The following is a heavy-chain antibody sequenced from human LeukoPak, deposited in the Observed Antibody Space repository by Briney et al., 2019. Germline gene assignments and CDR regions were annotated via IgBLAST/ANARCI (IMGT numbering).Heavy chain of an antibody. Sequence: PGGSLRLSCAASGFTFSDYYMSWIRQAPGKGLEWVSYISSSGSTIYYADSVKGRFTISRDNAKNSLYLQMNSLKTEDTAVYYCARGPILLWLHNGMDVWGQGTTVTVSS. CDR1: GFTFSDYY. CDR3: ARGPILLWLHNGMDV. D-gene: IGHD4-23*01. J-gene: IGHJ6*02. CDR2: ISSSGSTI. V-gene: IGHV3-11*01.